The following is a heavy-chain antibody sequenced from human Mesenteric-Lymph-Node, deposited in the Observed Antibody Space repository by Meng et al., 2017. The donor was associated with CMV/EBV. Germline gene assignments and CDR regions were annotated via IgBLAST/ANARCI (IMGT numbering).Heavy chain of an antibody. V-gene: IGHV1-18*01. Sequence: YGLRWVRQAPGQGLEWMGWISAYNGNTNYAQKLQGRVTMTTDTSTSTAYMELRSLRSDDTAVYYCARDTTEVKYYDFWSGYQNYFDYWGQGTLVTVSS. CDR1: YG. CDR3: ARDTTEVKYYDFWSGYQNYFDY. J-gene: IGHJ4*02. D-gene: IGHD3-3*01. CDR2: ISAYNGNT.